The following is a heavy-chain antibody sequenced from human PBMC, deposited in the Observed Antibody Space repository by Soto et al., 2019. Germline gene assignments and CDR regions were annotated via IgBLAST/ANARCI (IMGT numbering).Heavy chain of an antibody. J-gene: IGHJ4*02. D-gene: IGHD2-15*01. CDR1: GFTFSIYG. Sequence: QVQLVESGGGVVQPGRSLRLSCAASGFTFSIYGMHWVRQAPGKGPEWVAVVSYDGNIKYYADSVKGRFTISKDNSKNTVCLQMNSLRAEDTAAYFCAKDLFCSGVTCSSVADFSYWGQGTLVTVSS. CDR2: VSYDGNIK. V-gene: IGHV3-30*18. CDR3: AKDLFCSGVTCSSVADFSY.